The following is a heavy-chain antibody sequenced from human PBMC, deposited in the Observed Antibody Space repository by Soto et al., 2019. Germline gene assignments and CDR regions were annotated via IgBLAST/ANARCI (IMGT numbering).Heavy chain of an antibody. Sequence: ASVKVSCKASGGTFSSYAISWVRQAPGQGLEWMGGIIPIFGTANYAQKFQGRVTITADESTSTAYMELSSLRPEDTAVYYCARVVYSGSYRYFDYWGQGTLVTVSS. V-gene: IGHV1-69*13. CDR2: IIPIFGTA. CDR3: ARVVYSGSYRYFDY. D-gene: IGHD1-26*01. J-gene: IGHJ4*02. CDR1: GGTFSSYA.